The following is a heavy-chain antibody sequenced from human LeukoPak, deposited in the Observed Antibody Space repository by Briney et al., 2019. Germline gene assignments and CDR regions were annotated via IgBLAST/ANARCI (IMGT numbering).Heavy chain of an antibody. Sequence: PGGSLRLSCAASGFPVSSNYMSWVRQAPGKGLEGVAAIYSVASTYYADSVKDRFTISRDNSKNTLYLQMNSLRAEDTAVYYCARVQLELRDYYYYMDVWGKGTTVTVSS. D-gene: IGHD1-7*01. CDR2: IYSVAST. CDR3: ARVQLELRDYYYYMDV. CDR1: GFPVSSNY. V-gene: IGHV3-53*01. J-gene: IGHJ6*03.